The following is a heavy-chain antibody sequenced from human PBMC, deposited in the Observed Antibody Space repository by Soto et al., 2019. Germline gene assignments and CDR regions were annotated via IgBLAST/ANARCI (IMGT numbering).Heavy chain of an antibody. CDR2: ISYDGSNK. CDR1: GFTFSSYG. J-gene: IGHJ4*02. D-gene: IGHD3-22*01. CDR3: ARAGSGYFFYFDY. V-gene: IGHV3-33*05. Sequence: PGGSLRLSCAASGFTFSSYGMHWVRQAPGKGLEWVAVISYDGSNKYYADSVKGRFTISRDNSKNTLYLQMNSLRVEDTAVYHCARAGSGYFFYFDYWSQGTLVTVSS.